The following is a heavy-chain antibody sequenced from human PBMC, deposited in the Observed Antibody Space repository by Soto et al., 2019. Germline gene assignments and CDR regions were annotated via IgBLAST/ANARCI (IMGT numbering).Heavy chain of an antibody. V-gene: IGHV4-30-4*01. J-gene: IGHJ4*02. CDR1: SGSISSGDYY. Sequence: PSETLSLTCTVSSGSISSGDYYWSWLRHPPGKGLEWIGYIFYSGSTYYNPSLKSRVTISVDTSKNQFSLKLSSVTAADTAVYYCGRGRFGEIHDYWGQGTLVTVSS. D-gene: IGHD3-10*01. CDR3: GRGRFGEIHDY. CDR2: IFYSGST.